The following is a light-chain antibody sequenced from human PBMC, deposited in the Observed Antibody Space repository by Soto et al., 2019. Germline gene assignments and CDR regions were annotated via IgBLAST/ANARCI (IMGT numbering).Light chain of an antibody. V-gene: IGKV3-11*01. CDR1: QSVSSY. Sequence: EIVLTQSPAALSLTPGERSTLSCRASQSVSSYLAWYQQKPGQAPRLLIYDASNRATGISARFSGSGSGTDFTLTISSLEPEDFAVYYCQQYGSSPLTFGQGTKVDIK. CDR3: QQYGSSPLT. J-gene: IGKJ1*01. CDR2: DAS.